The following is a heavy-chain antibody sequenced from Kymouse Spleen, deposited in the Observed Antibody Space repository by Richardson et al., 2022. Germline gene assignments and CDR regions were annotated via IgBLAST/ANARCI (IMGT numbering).Heavy chain of an antibody. Sequence: QVQLVESGGGVVQPGRSLRLSCAASGFTFSSYGMHWVRQAPGKGLEWVAVIWYDGSNKYYADSVKGRFTISRDNSKNTLYLQMNSLRAEDTAVYYCAREVTIFGVVTYFDYWGQGTLVTVSS. V-gene: IGHV3-33*01. D-gene: IGHD3-3*01. CDR1: GFTFSSYG. CDR2: IWYDGSNK. J-gene: IGHJ4*02. CDR3: AREVTIFGVVTYFDY.